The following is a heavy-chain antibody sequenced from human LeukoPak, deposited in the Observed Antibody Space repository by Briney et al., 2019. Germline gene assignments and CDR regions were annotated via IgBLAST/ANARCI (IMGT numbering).Heavy chain of an antibody. CDR1: GFPFGSYW. D-gene: IGHD7-27*01. Sequence: GGSLRLSCAASGFPFGSYWMHWVRQAPGKGLMWVSRVKHDGSGASYADSVKGRFTISRDNARNTLYLEMNSLRAEDTAVYYCARDSETSYWGWGQGTLVTVSA. V-gene: IGHV3-74*01. J-gene: IGHJ4*02. CDR3: ARDSETSYWG. CDR2: VKHDGSGA.